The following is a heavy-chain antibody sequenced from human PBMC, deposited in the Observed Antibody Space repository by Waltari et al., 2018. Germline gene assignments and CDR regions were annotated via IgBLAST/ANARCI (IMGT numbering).Heavy chain of an antibody. J-gene: IGHJ4*02. Sequence: QVQLVQSGAEVKKPGASVKVSCKASGYTFTSYGVSWVRQAPGQGLEWMGWISAYNGNTNYAQKLQGRVTMTTDTSTSTAYMELRSLRSDDTAVYYCASGVDYDILTGYPYYFDYWGQGTLVTVSS. CDR2: ISAYNGNT. V-gene: IGHV1-18*01. CDR3: ASGVDYDILTGYPYYFDY. D-gene: IGHD3-9*01. CDR1: GYTFTSYG.